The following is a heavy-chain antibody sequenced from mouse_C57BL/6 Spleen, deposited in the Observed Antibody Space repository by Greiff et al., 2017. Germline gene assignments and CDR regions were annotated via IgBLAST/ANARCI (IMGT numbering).Heavy chain of an antibody. CDR2: LDPSDSYT. V-gene: IGHV1-50*01. Sequence: VQLQQPGAELVKPGASVKLSCKASGYTFTSYWMQWVKQRPGQGLEWIGELDPSDSYTNYNQKFKGKATLTVDTSSSTAYMQLSSLTSEDSAVYYCARSVYYGNYDFDYWGQGTTLTVSS. J-gene: IGHJ2*01. CDR1: GYTFTSYW. D-gene: IGHD2-1*01. CDR3: ARSVYYGNYDFDY.